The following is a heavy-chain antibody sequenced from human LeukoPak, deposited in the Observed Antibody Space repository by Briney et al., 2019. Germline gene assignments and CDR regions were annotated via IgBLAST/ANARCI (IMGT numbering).Heavy chain of an antibody. D-gene: IGHD2-15*01. V-gene: IGHV3-48*03. CDR2: ISNSGTTM. CDR3: TRGDTLI. CDR1: GFTFSSYD. Sequence: GGSLRLSWAASGFTFSSYDMDWVRQAPGKGLEWVSYISNSGTTMNYADSVKGRFTISRDNAKNSLYLQMNGLRAEDTAVYYCTRGDTLIWGQGTMVTVSS. J-gene: IGHJ3*02.